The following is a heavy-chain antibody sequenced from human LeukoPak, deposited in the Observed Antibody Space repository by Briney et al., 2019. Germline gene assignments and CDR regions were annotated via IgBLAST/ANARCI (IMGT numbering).Heavy chain of an antibody. D-gene: IGHD5-18*01. J-gene: IGHJ5*02. Sequence: SETLSLTCTVSGGSISSGGYYWSWIRQHPGKGLEWIGYIYYSGSTYYNPSLKSRVTISVDTSKNQFSLKLSSVTAADTAVYYCAREVFSYGYPVSEERWFDPWGQGTLVTVFS. CDR1: GGSISSGGYY. V-gene: IGHV4-31*03. CDR2: IYYSGST. CDR3: AREVFSYGYPVSEERWFDP.